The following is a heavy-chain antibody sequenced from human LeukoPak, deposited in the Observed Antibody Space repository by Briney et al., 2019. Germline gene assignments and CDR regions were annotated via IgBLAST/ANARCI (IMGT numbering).Heavy chain of an antibody. J-gene: IGHJ4*02. CDR2: IKSKTDGGTT. CDR3: VRTMVRGALDY. V-gene: IGHV3-15*01. CDR1: GFTFSNAW. D-gene: IGHD3-10*01. Sequence: PGGSLRLSCAASGFTFSNAWMSWVRQAPGKGLEWVGRIKSKTDGGTTDYAAPVKGRFTISRDDSKNTLYLQMNSLKTEDTAVYYCVRTMVRGALDYWGQGTLVTVSS.